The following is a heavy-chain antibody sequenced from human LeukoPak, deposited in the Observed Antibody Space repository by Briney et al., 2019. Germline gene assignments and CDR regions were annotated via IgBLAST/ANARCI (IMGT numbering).Heavy chain of an antibody. J-gene: IGHJ4*02. D-gene: IGHD1-26*01. CDR1: GFTFSAYA. CDR3: AKQSAGVTTGYFDY. V-gene: IGHV3-23*01. CDR2: ISDSAGST. Sequence: GGSLRLSCTASGFTFSAYAMSWVRQAPGKGLEWVSSISDSAGSTYYAASVTGRFTISRDSSRTTLYLQVNSLRAEDTAVYYCAKQSAGVTTGYFDYWGQGTLVTVSS.